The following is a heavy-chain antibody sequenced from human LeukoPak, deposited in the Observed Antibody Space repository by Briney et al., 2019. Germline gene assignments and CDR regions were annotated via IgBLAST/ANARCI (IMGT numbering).Heavy chain of an antibody. CDR3: ARERSSSR. CDR1: GGSISSYY. CDR2: ISSSGSTI. J-gene: IGHJ4*02. Sequence: LSLTCTVSGGSISSYYWSWIRQPPGKGLEWVSYISSSGSTIYYADSVKGRFTISRDNAKNSLYLQMNSLRAEDTAVYYCARERSSSRWGQGTLATVSS. D-gene: IGHD6-13*01. V-gene: IGHV3-11*04.